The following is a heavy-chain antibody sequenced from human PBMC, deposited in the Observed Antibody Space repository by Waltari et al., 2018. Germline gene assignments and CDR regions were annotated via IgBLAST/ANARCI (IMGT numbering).Heavy chain of an antibody. D-gene: IGHD4-17*01. Sequence: EVPLAECGRGLGQPGESMRLACAASGSTFSPYWMHWVRPGPGNGPGWVPRINPDGSTINSAASVKGRFTISRDNAKNTLYLQMNSLRAEVTAVYYCTREDYGGKDYWGQGTLVTVSS. V-gene: IGHV3-74*01. J-gene: IGHJ4*02. CDR1: GSTFSPYW. CDR2: INPDGSTI. CDR3: TREDYGGKDY.